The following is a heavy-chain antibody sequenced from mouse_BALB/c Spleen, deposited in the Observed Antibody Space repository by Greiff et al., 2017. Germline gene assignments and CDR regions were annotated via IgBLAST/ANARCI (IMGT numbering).Heavy chain of an antibody. Sequence: VQLQQSGAELVKPGASVKISCKATGYTFSSYWIEWVKQRPGHGLEWIGEILPGSGSTNYNEKVKGNATFTADTSSNTAYMQLSSLTSEDSAVYYCARSARYYAMDYWGQGTSVTVSS. V-gene: IGHV1-9*01. CDR3: ARSARYYAMDY. J-gene: IGHJ4*01. CDR2: ILPGSGST. CDR1: GYTFSSYW.